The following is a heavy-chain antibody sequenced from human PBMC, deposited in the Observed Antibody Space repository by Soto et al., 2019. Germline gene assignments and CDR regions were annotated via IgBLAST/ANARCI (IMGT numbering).Heavy chain of an antibody. CDR3: TTEVRLGGVIKN. Sequence: EVQLVESGGGLVKPGGSLRLSCAASGFTFSNAWMNWVRQAPGKGLEWVGRIKSKTDGATTDYAAPVKGRFTISRDDSKHTLFLQMNSLKTEDTAVYYCTTEVRLGGVIKNWGQGTLVTVSS. D-gene: IGHD3-16*02. V-gene: IGHV3-15*01. CDR1: GFTFSNAW. CDR2: IKSKTDGATT. J-gene: IGHJ4*02.